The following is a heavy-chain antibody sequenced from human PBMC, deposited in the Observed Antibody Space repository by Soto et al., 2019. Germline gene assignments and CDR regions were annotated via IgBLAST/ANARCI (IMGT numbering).Heavy chain of an antibody. Sequence: QVQLVESGGGVVQPGRSLSLSCAASGFTFSSYAMHWVRQAPGKGLEWVAVISYDGSNKYYADSVKGRFTISRDNSKNTLYLQMNSLRAEDTAVYYCARDRVATIYYYYYGMDVWGQGTTVTVSS. J-gene: IGHJ6*02. CDR2: ISYDGSNK. CDR3: ARDRVATIYYYYYGMDV. D-gene: IGHD5-12*01. V-gene: IGHV3-30-3*01. CDR1: GFTFSSYA.